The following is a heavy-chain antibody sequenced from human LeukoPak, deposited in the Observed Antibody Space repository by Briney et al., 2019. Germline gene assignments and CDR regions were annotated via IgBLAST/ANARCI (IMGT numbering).Heavy chain of an antibody. J-gene: IGHJ4*02. CDR1: GFTFSSYW. CDR2: IKQDGREK. CDR3: ARDIHRYYGDY. D-gene: IGHD3-3*01. Sequence: PGGSLRLSCAASGFTFSSYWMSWVRQAPGKGLEWVANIKQDGREKYYVDSVKGRFSISRDNARNSVYLQMNSLRAEDTAVYYCARDIHRYYGDYWGQGALVTVSS. V-gene: IGHV3-7*01.